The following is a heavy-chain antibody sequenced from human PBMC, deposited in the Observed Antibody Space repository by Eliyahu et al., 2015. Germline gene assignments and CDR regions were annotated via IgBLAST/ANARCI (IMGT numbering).Heavy chain of an antibody. J-gene: IGHJ3*02. Sequence: LQLVESGGGLVKPGGSLRLXXAAXGFXFSXXTFNWVRQAPGKGLEWVSSITASSPYTYYADSVKGRFTISRDDAKNSLYLQMNSLRAEDTAVYYCTRGAHAVAVAPSDAFDIWGQGTIVTVSS. CDR2: ITASSPYT. D-gene: IGHD6-19*01. CDR1: GFXFSXXT. CDR3: TRGAHAVAVAPSDAFDI. V-gene: IGHV3-21*02.